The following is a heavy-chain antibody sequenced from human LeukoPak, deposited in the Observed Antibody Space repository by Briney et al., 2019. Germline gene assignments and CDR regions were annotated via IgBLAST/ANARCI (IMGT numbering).Heavy chain of an antibody. D-gene: IGHD2-2*01. Sequence: GGSLRLSCAASGFTFSSYGMHWVRQDPGKGLEWVAVISYDGSNKYYADSVKGRFTISRDNSKNTLYLQMNSLRAEDTAVYYCARGCSSTSCLSNYYMDVWGKGTTVTVSS. J-gene: IGHJ6*03. V-gene: IGHV3-30*03. CDR1: GFTFSSYG. CDR2: ISYDGSNK. CDR3: ARGCSSTSCLSNYYMDV.